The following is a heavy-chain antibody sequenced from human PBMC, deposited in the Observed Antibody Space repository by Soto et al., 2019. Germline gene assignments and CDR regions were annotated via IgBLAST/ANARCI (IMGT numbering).Heavy chain of an antibody. CDR2: IYWNDDK. J-gene: IGHJ4*02. V-gene: IGHV2-5*01. Sequence: SVPPLVNPTQTLTLTCTLSGFSVSARGVGVGWIRQPPGKALEWLGIIYWNDDKQYNPSLKSRLAITKDTSKIQVVVTMTNMDAVETATYYRVHYTWGVAPDYWCQGTGGTVSP. CDR1: GFSVSARGVG. D-gene: IGHD2-15*01. CDR3: VHYTWGVAPDY.